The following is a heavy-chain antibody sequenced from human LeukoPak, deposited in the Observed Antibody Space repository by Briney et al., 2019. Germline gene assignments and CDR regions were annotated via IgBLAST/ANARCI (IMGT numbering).Heavy chain of an antibody. CDR1: GFTFSDYG. D-gene: IGHD3-3*01. V-gene: IGHV3-30*02. CDR2: IRYDGSNT. Sequence: GGSLRLSCAASGFTFSDYGMHWVRQAPGKGLEWVAFIRYDGSNTYYADSVKGRFTISRDKSKNTLSLQMSSLRAEDTAVYYCAKVDPNHRDYDFWSGSDYWGQGTLVTVSS. J-gene: IGHJ4*02. CDR3: AKVDPNHRDYDFWSGSDY.